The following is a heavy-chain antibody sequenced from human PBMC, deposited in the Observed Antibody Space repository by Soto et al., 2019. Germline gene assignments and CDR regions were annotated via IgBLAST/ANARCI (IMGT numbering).Heavy chain of an antibody. V-gene: IGHV1-69*13. CDR1: GGTFSSYA. Sequence: SVKVSCKASGGTFSSYAISWVRQAPGQGLEWMGGIIPIFGTANYAQKFQGRVTITADESTSTAYMELSSLRSEDTAVYYCARGYYYDSSGYYHYFDYWGQGTLVTVSS. J-gene: IGHJ4*02. CDR2: IIPIFGTA. CDR3: ARGYYYDSSGYYHYFDY. D-gene: IGHD3-22*01.